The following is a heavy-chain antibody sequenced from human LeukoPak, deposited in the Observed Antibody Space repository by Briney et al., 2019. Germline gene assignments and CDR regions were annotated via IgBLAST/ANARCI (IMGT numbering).Heavy chain of an antibody. CDR2: ISGSGGSA. J-gene: IGHJ4*02. CDR3: AKTVSGSYSYQGGDY. CDR1: GFTFSSYA. Sequence: AGGSLRLSCAASGFTFSSYAMTWVRQAPGKGLEWVSAISGSGGSAYYADSVKGRFTISRDNSKNTLYLQMNSLRAEDTAVYYCAKTVSGSYSYQGGDYWGQGTLVTVSS. V-gene: IGHV3-23*01. D-gene: IGHD3-16*02.